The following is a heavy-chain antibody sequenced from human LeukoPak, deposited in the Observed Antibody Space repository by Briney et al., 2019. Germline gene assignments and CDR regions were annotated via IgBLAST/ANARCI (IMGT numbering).Heavy chain of an antibody. D-gene: IGHD3-3*01. V-gene: IGHV1-69*13. Sequence: SVKVSCKASGGTFSSYAISWVRQAPGQGLEWMGGIIPIFGTANYAQKFQGRVTITADESTSTAYMELSSLRSEDTAVYYCARDRREAYYDLWSGYFLFWYWGQGTLVTVSS. J-gene: IGHJ4*02. CDR2: IIPIFGTA. CDR1: GGTFSSYA. CDR3: ARDRREAYYDLWSGYFLFWY.